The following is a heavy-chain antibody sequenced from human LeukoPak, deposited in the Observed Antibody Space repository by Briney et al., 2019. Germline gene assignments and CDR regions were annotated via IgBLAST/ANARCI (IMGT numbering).Heavy chain of an antibody. V-gene: IGHV3-66*02. CDR3: ARAMGCTGNTCRNNWFDP. D-gene: IGHD2-8*02. CDR1: GFTFSSYA. CDR2: IYSGGIT. Sequence: GGSLRLSCAASGFTFSSYAMSWVRQAPGKGLEWVSAIYSGGITYYADSVKGRFTISRDSSKNTLYLQMNSLRAEDTAVYYCARAMGCTGNTCRNNWFDPWGQGILVTVSS. J-gene: IGHJ5*02.